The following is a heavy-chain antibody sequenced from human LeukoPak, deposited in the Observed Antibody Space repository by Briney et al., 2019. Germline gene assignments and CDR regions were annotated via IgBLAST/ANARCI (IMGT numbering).Heavy chain of an antibody. CDR2: IYTSGST. J-gene: IGHJ2*01. D-gene: IGHD3-10*01. Sequence: SQTLSLTCTVSGNSISSGDYYWSWIRQPAGKGLEWIGRIYTSGSTTYNPSLKSRVTISGDTSENQFSLRLSSVTAADTAVYYCARELGYYGSGSYYSWYFDLWGRGTLVTVSS. CDR3: ARELGYYGSGSYYSWYFDL. V-gene: IGHV4-61*02. CDR1: GNSISSGDYY.